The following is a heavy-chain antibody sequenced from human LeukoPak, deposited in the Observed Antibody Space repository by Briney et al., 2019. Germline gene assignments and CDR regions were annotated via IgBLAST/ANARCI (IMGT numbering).Heavy chain of an antibody. Sequence: SETLSLTCTVSGGSISSYYWSWIRQPPGKGLEWIGYIYYSGSTNYNPSLKSRVTISVDTPKNQFSLKLSSVTAADTAVYYCALLGYCSSTSCFDYWGQGTLVTVSS. CDR2: IYYSGST. D-gene: IGHD2-2*01. CDR1: GGSISSYY. CDR3: ALLGYCSSTSCFDY. V-gene: IGHV4-59*08. J-gene: IGHJ4*02.